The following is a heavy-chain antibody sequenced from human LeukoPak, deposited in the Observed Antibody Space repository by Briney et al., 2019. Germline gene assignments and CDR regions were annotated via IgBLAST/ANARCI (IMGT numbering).Heavy chain of an antibody. J-gene: IGHJ6*02. Sequence: SETLSLTCTVSGGSISSGGYYWSWIRQHPGKGLEWIGYIYYSGSTYYNPSLKSRVTISVDTSKNQFSLKLSSVTAADTAVYYCARAIWRYCSSTSCPRGLDVWGQGTTVTVSS. CDR1: GGSISSGGYY. CDR2: IYYSGST. V-gene: IGHV4-31*03. D-gene: IGHD2-2*01. CDR3: ARAIWRYCSSTSCPRGLDV.